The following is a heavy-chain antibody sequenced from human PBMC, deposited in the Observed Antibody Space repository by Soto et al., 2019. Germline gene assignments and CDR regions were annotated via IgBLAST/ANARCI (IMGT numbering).Heavy chain of an antibody. CDR1: GVSITSYH. V-gene: IGHV4-59*12. D-gene: IGHD3-3*01. J-gene: IGHJ4*02. CDR3: ARECREGYKRYLEF. Sequence: SEPLSLTGTVSGVSITSYHWRWIRQTPGKGLDWIGSISFRGATYSNPSLKGRAALSVDTSENHLSRTLNSATVADTAVYLCARECREGYKRYLEFWGQGNQLTIYS. CDR2: ISFRGAT.